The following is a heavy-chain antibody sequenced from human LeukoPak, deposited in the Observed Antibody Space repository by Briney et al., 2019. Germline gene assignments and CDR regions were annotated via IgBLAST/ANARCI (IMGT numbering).Heavy chain of an antibody. Sequence: PSETLSLTCAVSGGSISSGGYSWSWIRQPPGKGLEWIGYIYHSGSTYYNPSLKSRVTISVDRSKNQFSLKLSSVTAADTAVYYCARGNYYDSSGYYGDAFDIWGQGTWSPSLQ. CDR1: GGSISSGGYS. J-gene: IGHJ3*02. D-gene: IGHD3-22*01. V-gene: IGHV4-30-2*01. CDR2: IYHSGST. CDR3: ARGNYYDSSGYYGDAFDI.